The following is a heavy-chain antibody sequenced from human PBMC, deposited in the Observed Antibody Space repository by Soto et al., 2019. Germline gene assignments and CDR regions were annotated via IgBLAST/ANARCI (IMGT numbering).Heavy chain of an antibody. V-gene: IGHV3-74*01. CDR2: INRDASTT. J-gene: IGHJ3*01. Sequence: EVQLVESGGGLVQPGGSLRLSCAASGFTFSSHWMHWVRQAPGKGLVWVSRINRDASTTNYADSVKGRFTISRDNAKNTLYLQLNSLRAEDTAVYYCARALRRSSGWHGWAFELWGQGTMVTVSS. D-gene: IGHD6-19*01. CDR1: GFTFSSHW. CDR3: ARALRRSSGWHGWAFEL.